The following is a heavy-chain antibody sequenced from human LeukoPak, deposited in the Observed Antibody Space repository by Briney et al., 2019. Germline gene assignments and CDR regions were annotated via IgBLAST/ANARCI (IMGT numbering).Heavy chain of an antibody. CDR2: INLNSGGT. J-gene: IGHJ5*02. CDR1: GYTFTGHY. V-gene: IGHV1-2*02. Sequence: GASVKVSCKASGYTFTGHYMHWVRQAPGQGLEWMGWINLNSGGTKYAQKFQGRVTLTRDTSISTAYMELSRLRCDDTAVYYCARSYDFWSGPPFDPWGQGTLVTVSP. D-gene: IGHD3-3*01. CDR3: ARSYDFWSGPPFDP.